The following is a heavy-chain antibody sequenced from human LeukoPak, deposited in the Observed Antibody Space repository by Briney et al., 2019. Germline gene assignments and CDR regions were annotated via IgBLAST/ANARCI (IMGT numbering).Heavy chain of an antibody. CDR3: AAECGGDCYSGWFDP. CDR2: IIPIFGTA. J-gene: IGHJ5*02. D-gene: IGHD2-21*02. Sequence: ASVKVSCKASGGTFSSYAISWVRQAPGQGLEWMGRIIPIFGTANYAQKFQGRVTITTDESTSTAYMELSSLRSEDTAVYYCAAECGGDCYSGWFDPWGQGTLVTV. CDR1: GGTFSSYA. V-gene: IGHV1-69*05.